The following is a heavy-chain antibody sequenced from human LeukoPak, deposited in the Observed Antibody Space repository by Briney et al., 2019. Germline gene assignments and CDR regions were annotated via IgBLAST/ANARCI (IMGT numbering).Heavy chain of an antibody. D-gene: IGHD3-10*01. CDR3: ARGYYDSGSHIDAFDI. Sequence: PSETLSLTCTVSGGSMSSYYWTWIRQPPGKELEWIGYISYSGSTNYNPSLKSRVTISVDTSKSQFSLKLSSVTAADTAVYYCARGYYDSGSHIDAFDIWGQGTMVTVSS. V-gene: IGHV4-59*01. J-gene: IGHJ3*02. CDR1: GGSMSSYY. CDR2: ISYSGST.